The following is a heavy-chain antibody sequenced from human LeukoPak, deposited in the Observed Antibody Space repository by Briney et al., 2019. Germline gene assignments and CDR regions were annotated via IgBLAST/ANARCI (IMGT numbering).Heavy chain of an antibody. Sequence: SETLSLTCTVSGGSMSSYYWSWIRQPPGKGLEWIGYIYYSGSTNYNPSLKSRVTISVDTSKNQFSLKLSSVTAADTAVYYCASSLPGIAAAGPYYFDYWGQGTLVTVSS. CDR2: IYYSGST. J-gene: IGHJ4*02. V-gene: IGHV4-59*08. D-gene: IGHD6-13*01. CDR1: GGSMSSYY. CDR3: ASSLPGIAAAGPYYFDY.